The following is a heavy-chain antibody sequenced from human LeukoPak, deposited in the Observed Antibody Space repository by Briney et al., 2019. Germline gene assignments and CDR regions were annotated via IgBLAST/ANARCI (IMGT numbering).Heavy chain of an antibody. V-gene: IGHV1-2*02. CDR1: GYTFTDYY. Sequence: ASVKVSCKASGYTFTDYYMHWVRQAPGQRLEWMGWINPNSGDTKYAQNFQDRVTMTRDTSISTAYVELSGLPSDDTALYYCARGSALQGARFPFAYWGQGTLVTVSS. CDR2: INPNSGDT. D-gene: IGHD1-26*01. J-gene: IGHJ4*02. CDR3: ARGSALQGARFPFAY.